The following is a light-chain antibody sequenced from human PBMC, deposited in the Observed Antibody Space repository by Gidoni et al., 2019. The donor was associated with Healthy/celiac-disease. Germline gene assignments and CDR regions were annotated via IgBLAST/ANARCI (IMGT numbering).Light chain of an antibody. CDR1: SSDVGGYNY. J-gene: IGLJ2*01. V-gene: IGLV2-14*01. CDR2: EVS. CDR3: SSYTSSSTPYVV. Sequence: QSALTQPASVSGSPGQSITISCTGTSSDVGGYNYVSWYQQHPGKAPKLMIDEVSNRPSGVSNRFSGSKSGNTASLTISGLQAEDEADYYCSSYTSSSTPYVVFGGGTKLTVL.